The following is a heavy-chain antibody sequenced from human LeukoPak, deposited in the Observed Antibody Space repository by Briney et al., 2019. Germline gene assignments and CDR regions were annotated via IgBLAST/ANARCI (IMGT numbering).Heavy chain of an antibody. CDR2: IDHSGST. CDR1: GGSFSGYY. D-gene: IGHD2-2*01. V-gene: IGHV4-34*01. CDR3: ARRRQKYQLLHNWFDP. J-gene: IGHJ5*02. Sequence: SETLSLTCAVYGGSFSGYYWSWIRQPPGKGLEWIGEIDHSGSTNYNPSLKSRVTISVDTSKNQFSLKLSSVTAADTAVYYCARRRQKYQLLHNWFDPWGRGTLVTVSS.